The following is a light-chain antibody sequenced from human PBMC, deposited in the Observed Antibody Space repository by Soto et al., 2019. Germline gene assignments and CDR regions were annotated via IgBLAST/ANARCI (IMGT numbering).Light chain of an antibody. J-gene: IGKJ1*01. Sequence: EIVLTQSPGTLSLSPGERATLSCRASQSVSSSSLAWYQQKSGQAPRLVIYGGSSRATGIPDRFSGSGSGTDFTLTISRLEPEDFAVYYCQQYGSSWWTFGQGTKVDIK. CDR3: QQYGSSWWT. CDR2: GGS. V-gene: IGKV3-20*01. CDR1: QSVSSSS.